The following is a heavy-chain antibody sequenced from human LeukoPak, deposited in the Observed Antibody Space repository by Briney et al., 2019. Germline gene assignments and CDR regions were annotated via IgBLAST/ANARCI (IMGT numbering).Heavy chain of an antibody. CDR1: GYTFTSYY. V-gene: IGHV1-46*01. J-gene: IGHJ4*02. CDR2: INPSGGST. D-gene: IGHD3-22*01. CDR3: TKSLGGYYAFDY. Sequence: ASVKVSCKASGYTFTSYYMHRVRQAPGQGLEWMGIINPSGGSTSYAQKFQGRVTMTRDTSTSTVYMELSSLRSEDTAVYYCTKSLGGYYAFDYWGQGTLVTVSS.